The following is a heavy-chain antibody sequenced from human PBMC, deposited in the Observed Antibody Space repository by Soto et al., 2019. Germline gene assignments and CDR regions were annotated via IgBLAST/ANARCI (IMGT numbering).Heavy chain of an antibody. D-gene: IGHD7-27*01. J-gene: IGHJ4*02. CDR1: GFIFSSFA. Sequence: GGSLRLSCAASGFIFSSFALHWVRQAPGKGLEWVAYIWYDGSNTYYADSVKGRFTISRDNSRNTLYLQMNSLRAEDTAVYHCVRDLLGSGGHFDYWGQGTPVTVS. CDR3: VRDLLGSGGHFDY. V-gene: IGHV3-33*01. CDR2: IWYDGSNT.